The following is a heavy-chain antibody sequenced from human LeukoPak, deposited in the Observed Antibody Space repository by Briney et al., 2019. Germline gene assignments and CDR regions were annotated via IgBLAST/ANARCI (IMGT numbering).Heavy chain of an antibody. J-gene: IGHJ4*02. V-gene: IGHV3-30-3*01. CDR1: GFTFSSYA. Sequence: GGSLRLSCAASGFTFSSYAMHWVRQAPGKGLEWVAVISYDGSNKYYADSVKGRFTISRDNSKNTLYLQMNSLRAEDTAVYYCASLGATGDYWGQGTLVTVSS. CDR3: ASLGATGDY. D-gene: IGHD1-26*01. CDR2: ISYDGSNK.